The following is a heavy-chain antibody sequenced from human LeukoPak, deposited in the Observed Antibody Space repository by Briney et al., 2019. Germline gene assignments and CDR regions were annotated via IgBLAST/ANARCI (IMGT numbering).Heavy chain of an antibody. CDR2: KSYDGSNK. D-gene: IGHD3-9*01. V-gene: IGHV3-30*18. CDR3: AKDLGVRYFDWLIPGSDY. Sequence: QPGGSLRLSCAASGFTFSSYGMHWVRQAPGKGLEWVAVKSYDGSNKYYADSVKGRFTISRDNSKSTLYLQMNSLRAEDTAVYYCAKDLGVRYFDWLIPGSDYWGQGTLVTVSS. J-gene: IGHJ4*02. CDR1: GFTFSSYG.